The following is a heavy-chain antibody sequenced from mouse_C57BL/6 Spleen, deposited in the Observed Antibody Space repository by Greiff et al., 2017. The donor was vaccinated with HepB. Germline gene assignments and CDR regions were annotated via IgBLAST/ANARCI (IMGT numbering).Heavy chain of an antibody. Sequence: VQLQQSGAELVRPGASVKLSCTASGFNIKDYYMHWVKQRPEQGLEWIGRIDPEDGDTEYAPKFQGKATMTADTSSNTAYLQLSSLTSEDTAVYYCTTGGRQLRLRNYFDYWGQGTTLTVSS. CDR1: GFNIKDYY. V-gene: IGHV14-1*01. D-gene: IGHD3-2*02. J-gene: IGHJ2*01. CDR2: IDPEDGDT. CDR3: TTGGRQLRLRNYFDY.